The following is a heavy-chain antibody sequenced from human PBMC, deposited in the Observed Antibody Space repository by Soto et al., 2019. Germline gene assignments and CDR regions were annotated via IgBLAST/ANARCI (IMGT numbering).Heavy chain of an antibody. Sequence: GGSLRLSCAGSGFTFSSNAMSWVRQAPGKGLEWVSAISGSGGSTYYADSVKGRFTIFRDNPKNTLYLQMNSLRAEDTAIYYCAKRVEYSSSTHYLDYWGQGTLVTVSS. CDR3: AKRVEYSSSTHYLDY. V-gene: IGHV3-23*01. D-gene: IGHD3-22*01. CDR1: GFTFSSNA. J-gene: IGHJ4*02. CDR2: ISGSGGST.